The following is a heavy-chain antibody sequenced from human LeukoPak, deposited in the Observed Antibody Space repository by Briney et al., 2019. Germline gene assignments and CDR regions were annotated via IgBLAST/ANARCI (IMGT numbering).Heavy chain of an antibody. CDR1: GFTFSSYA. CDR3: ARVSSPPHDAFDI. Sequence: PGGSLRLSCAASGFTFSSYAMSWVRQAPGKGLEWVAVISYDGSNKYYADSVKGRFTISRDNSKNTLYLQMNSLRAEDTAVYYCARVSSPPHDAFDIWGQGTMVTVSS. J-gene: IGHJ3*02. CDR2: ISYDGSNK. V-gene: IGHV3-30-3*01.